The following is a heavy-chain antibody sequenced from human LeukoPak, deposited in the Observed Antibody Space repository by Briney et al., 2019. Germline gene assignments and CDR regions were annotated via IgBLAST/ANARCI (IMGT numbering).Heavy chain of an antibody. CDR3: AKDPFPVQQPRLYYFDY. CDR1: GFTFSSYS. J-gene: IGHJ4*02. CDR2: ISGSGGST. D-gene: IGHD6-13*01. V-gene: IGHV3-23*01. Sequence: PGGSLRLSCAASGFTFSSYSMNWVRQAPGKGLEWVSAISGSGGSTYYADSVKGRFTISRDNSKNTLYLQMNSLRAEDTAVYYCAKDPFPVQQPRLYYFDYWGQGTLVTVSS.